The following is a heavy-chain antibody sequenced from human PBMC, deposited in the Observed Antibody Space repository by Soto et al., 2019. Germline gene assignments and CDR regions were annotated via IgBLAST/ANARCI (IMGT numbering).Heavy chain of an antibody. V-gene: IGHV3-21*01. D-gene: IGHD6-13*01. CDR1: GFTFSSYS. CDR3: ARNRAADLGSRDY. CDR2: ISSSSSYI. J-gene: IGHJ4*02. Sequence: PGGSLRLSCAASGFTFSSYSMNWVRQAPGKGLEWVSSISSSSSYIYYADSVKGRFTISRDNAKNSLYLQMNSLRAEDTAVYYCARNRAADLGSRDYWGQGTLVTVSS.